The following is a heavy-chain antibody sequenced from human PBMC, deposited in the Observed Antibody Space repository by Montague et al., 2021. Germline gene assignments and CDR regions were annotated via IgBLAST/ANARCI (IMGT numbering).Heavy chain of an antibody. D-gene: IGHD3-10*02. CDR1: GGSLGSYY. Sequence: SETLSLTCTVSGGSLGSYYWSWIRQPPGKGPEYVWYIYYSGSTAYNPSLKRRVTISLDTSRNQFSLTLTSVTAADTAVYYCARGNGAMLFWGQGILVTVSS. CDR2: IYYSGST. V-gene: IGHV4-59*13. J-gene: IGHJ4*02. CDR3: ARGNGAMLF.